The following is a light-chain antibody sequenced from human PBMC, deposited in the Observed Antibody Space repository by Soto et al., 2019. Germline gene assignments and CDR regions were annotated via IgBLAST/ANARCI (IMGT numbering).Light chain of an antibody. CDR3: QQYNNWPRT. Sequence: EIVMTQSPATLSVSPGEGATLSCRASQSISSNLAWYQQKPGQAPRLLIYGASTRATGIPAWFSGSGSGTALPLTTSTLPSEEFAVYYYQQYNNWPRTFGQGTRVDIK. CDR1: QSISSN. J-gene: IGKJ1*01. CDR2: GAS. V-gene: IGKV3-15*01.